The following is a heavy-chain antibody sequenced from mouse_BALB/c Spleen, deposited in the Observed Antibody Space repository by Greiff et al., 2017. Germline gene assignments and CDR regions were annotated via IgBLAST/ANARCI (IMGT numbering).Heavy chain of an antibody. V-gene: IGHV5-9-3*01. Sequence: EVKLMESGGGLVKPGGSLKLSCAASGFTFSSYAMSWVRQTPEKRLEWVATISSGGSYTYYPDSVKGRFTISRDNAKNTLYLQMSSLRSEDTAMYYCARQGYYGYSFDYWGQGTTLTVSS. J-gene: IGHJ2*01. D-gene: IGHD1-2*01. CDR1: GFTFSSYA. CDR2: ISSGGSYT. CDR3: ARQGYYGYSFDY.